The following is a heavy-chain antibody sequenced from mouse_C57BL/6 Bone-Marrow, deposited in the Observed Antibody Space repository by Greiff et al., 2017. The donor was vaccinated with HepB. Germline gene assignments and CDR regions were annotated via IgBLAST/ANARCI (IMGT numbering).Heavy chain of an antibody. CDR2: ISDGGSYT. D-gene: IGHD2-1*01. V-gene: IGHV5-4*01. J-gene: IGHJ2*01. CDR1: GFTFSSYA. Sequence: EVQLVESGGGLVKPGGSLKLSCAASGFTFSSYAMSWVRQTPEKRLEWVATISDGGSYTYYPDNVKGRFTISRDNAKNNLYLQMSHLKSEDTAMYYCARIYYGKPFDYWGQGTTLTVSS. CDR3: ARIYYGKPFDY.